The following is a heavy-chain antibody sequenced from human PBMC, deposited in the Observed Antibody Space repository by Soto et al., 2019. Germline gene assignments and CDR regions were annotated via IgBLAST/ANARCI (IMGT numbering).Heavy chain of an antibody. V-gene: IGHV4-39*01. CDR3: XXXXXXXSNYGSLDY. CDR2: IYYSGST. CDR1: GGSISSSSYY. Sequence: QLQLQESGPGLVKPSETLSLTCTVSGGSISSSSYYWGWIRQPPGKGLEWIGSIYYSGSTYYNPXXXXXXXXXXXXXXXXXXXXXXXXXXXXXXXXXXXXXXXXXSNYGSLDYWGQGTLVTV. J-gene: IGHJ4*02.